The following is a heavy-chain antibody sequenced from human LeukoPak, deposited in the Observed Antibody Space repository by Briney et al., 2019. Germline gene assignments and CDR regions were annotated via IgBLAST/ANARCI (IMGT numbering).Heavy chain of an antibody. CDR2: INSDGSST. J-gene: IGHJ4*02. Sequence: GGSLRLSCAASGFTFSSYWMHWVRQAPGKGLVWVSRINSDGSSTSYADSVKGRFTISRDNAKNTLYLQMNSLRAEDTAVYYCALGRDGYNFGSFDYWGQGTLVTVSS. CDR1: GFTFSSYW. D-gene: IGHD5-24*01. CDR3: ALGRDGYNFGSFDY. V-gene: IGHV3-74*01.